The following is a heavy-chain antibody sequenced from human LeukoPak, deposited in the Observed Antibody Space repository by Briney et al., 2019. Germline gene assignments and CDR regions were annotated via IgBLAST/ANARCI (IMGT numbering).Heavy chain of an antibody. V-gene: IGHV3-9*01. CDR2: ISWNSGSI. CDR1: GFTFDDYA. Sequence: GGSLRLSCAASGFTFDDYAMRWVRQAPGKGLEWVSGISWNSGSIGYADSVKGRFTISRDNAKNSLYLQMNSLRAEDTTLYYCAKALMKGYYYYGMDVWGQGTTVTVSS. CDR3: AKALMKGYYYYGMDV. J-gene: IGHJ6*02. D-gene: IGHD2-8*01.